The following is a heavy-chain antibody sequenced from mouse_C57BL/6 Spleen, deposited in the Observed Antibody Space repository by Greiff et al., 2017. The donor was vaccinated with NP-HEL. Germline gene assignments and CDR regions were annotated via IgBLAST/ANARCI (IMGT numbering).Heavy chain of an antibody. Sequence: EVKLMESGGGLVQPGGSLKLSCAASGFTFSDYGMAWVRQAPRKGPEWVAFISNLAYSIYYADTVTGRFTISRENAKNTLYLEMSSLRSEDTAMYYCARPSITTVVEGYWYFDVWGTGTTVTVSS. D-gene: IGHD1-1*01. CDR2: ISNLAYSI. V-gene: IGHV5-15*01. CDR1: GFTFSDYG. CDR3: ARPSITTVVEGYWYFDV. J-gene: IGHJ1*03.